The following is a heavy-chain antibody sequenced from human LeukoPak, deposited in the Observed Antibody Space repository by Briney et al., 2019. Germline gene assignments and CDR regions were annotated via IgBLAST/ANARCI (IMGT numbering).Heavy chain of an antibody. CDR1: GYTFTGYY. V-gene: IGHV1-2*02. D-gene: IGHD3-10*01. CDR2: INPNSGGT. Sequence: GASVKVSCKASGYTFTGYYMHWVRPAPGQGLEWMGWINPNSGGTNYAQKFQGRVTMTRDTSISTAYMELSRLRSDDTAVYYCAGEGDPLYYGSGSLFDYWGQGTLVTVSS. J-gene: IGHJ4*02. CDR3: AGEGDPLYYGSGSLFDY.